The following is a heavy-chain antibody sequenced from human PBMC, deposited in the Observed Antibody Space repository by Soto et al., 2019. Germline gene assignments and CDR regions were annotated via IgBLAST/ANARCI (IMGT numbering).Heavy chain of an antibody. J-gene: IGHJ4*02. Sequence: QVQLVQSGAEVKKPGSSVKVSCKASGGTLSSFTISWVRQAPGQGPEWMGGITPKFAAAKYAQKFQGRVTITADESTNTLYMELRSLRSEDTAVYYCARWRGAVTTPGFMGPLDYWGQGTLVTVSS. CDR2: ITPKFAAA. V-gene: IGHV1-69*01. CDR1: GGTLSSFT. CDR3: ARWRGAVTTPGFMGPLDY. D-gene: IGHD3-3*01.